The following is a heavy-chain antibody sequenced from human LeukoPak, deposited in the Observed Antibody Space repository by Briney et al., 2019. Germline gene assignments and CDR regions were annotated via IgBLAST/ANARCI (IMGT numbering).Heavy chain of an antibody. J-gene: IGHJ6*04. CDR2: ISRGGGTI. CDR3: AELGITMIGGV. D-gene: IGHD3-10*02. Sequence: PGGSLRLSCEASGFSFSNNEMNWVRQAPGRGLEGVSYISRGGGTIYYADSVKGRFTIPRHNAKNSLYLQMNSLRAEDTAVYYCAELGITMIGGVWGKGTTVTISS. CDR1: GFSFSNNE. V-gene: IGHV3-48*03.